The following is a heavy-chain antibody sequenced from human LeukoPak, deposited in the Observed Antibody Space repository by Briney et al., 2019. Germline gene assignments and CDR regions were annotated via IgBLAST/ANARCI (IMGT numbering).Heavy chain of an antibody. D-gene: IGHD3-9*01. CDR2: ISSSSSTI. CDR3: AKDRFSVLTSTVDF. V-gene: IGHV3-48*01. Sequence: QSGGSLRLSCAASGFTFSSYSMNWVRQAPGKGLEWVSYISSSSSTIYYADSVKGRFTISRDNAKNSLYLQMNRLRAEDTALYYCAKDRFSVLTSTVDFWGQGTLVTVSS. CDR1: GFTFSSYS. J-gene: IGHJ4*02.